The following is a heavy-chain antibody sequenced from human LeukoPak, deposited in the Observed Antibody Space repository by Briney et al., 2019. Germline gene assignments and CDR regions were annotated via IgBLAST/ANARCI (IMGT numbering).Heavy chain of an antibody. V-gene: IGHV1-24*01. D-gene: IGHD2-2*01. CDR2: FDPEDGET. CDR3: ATRRPYCSSTSCYIDSMDV. J-gene: IGHJ6*02. CDR1: GYTLTELS. Sequence: ASVKVSCKVSGYTLTELSMHWVRQAPGKGLEWMGGFDPEDGETIYAQKFQGRVTMTEDTSTDTAYMELSSLRSEDTAVYYCATRRPYCSSTSCYIDSMDVWSQGTTVTVSS.